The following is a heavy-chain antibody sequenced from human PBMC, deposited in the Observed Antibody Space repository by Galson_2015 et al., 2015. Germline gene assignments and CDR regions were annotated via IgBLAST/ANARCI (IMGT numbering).Heavy chain of an antibody. CDR2: ISYDGSNK. Sequence: SLRLSCAASGFTFSSYGMHWVRQAPGKGLEWVAVISYDGSNKYYADSVKGRFTISRDNSKNTLYLQMNSLRAEDTAVYYCARDPLYYDFWSGTHYYYYGMDVWGQGTTVTVSS. CDR3: ARDPLYYDFWSGTHYYYYGMDV. V-gene: IGHV3-30*03. CDR1: GFTFSSYG. J-gene: IGHJ6*02. D-gene: IGHD3-3*01.